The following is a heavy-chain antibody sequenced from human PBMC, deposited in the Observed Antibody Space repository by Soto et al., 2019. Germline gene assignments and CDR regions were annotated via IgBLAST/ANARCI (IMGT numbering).Heavy chain of an antibody. CDR1: GVSISSGGYY. J-gene: IGHJ5*02. CDR3: AGKTLDNWFDP. V-gene: IGHV4-31*03. CDR2: IYYSGST. Sequence: SETLSLTCTVSGVSISSGGYYWSWIRQHPGKGLEWIGYIYYSGSTYYNPSLKSRVTISVDTSKNQFSLKLSSVTAADTAVYYCAGKTLDNWFDPWGQGTLVTVSS.